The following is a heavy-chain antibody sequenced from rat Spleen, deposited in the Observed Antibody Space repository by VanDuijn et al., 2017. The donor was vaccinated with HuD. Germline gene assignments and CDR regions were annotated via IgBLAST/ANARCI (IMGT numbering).Heavy chain of an antibody. CDR2: ISSGGST. D-gene: IGHD1-1*01. J-gene: IGHJ4*01. CDR3: TRGTVVGVMDA. CDR1: GFSLTSNG. V-gene: IGHV2S12*01. Sequence: QVQLKESGPGLVQPSQTLSLTCTVSGFSLTSNGVSWVRQPPGKGLEWIAAISSGGSTYYNSALKSRRSISRDNSKSQVFLKMNSLQTEDTAIYFCTRGTVVGVMDAWGQGASVTVSS.